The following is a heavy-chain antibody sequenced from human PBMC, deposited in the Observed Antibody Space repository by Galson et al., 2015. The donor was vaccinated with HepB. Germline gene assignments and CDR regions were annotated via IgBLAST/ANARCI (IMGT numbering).Heavy chain of an antibody. CDR2: VSGSGGSK. CDR3: VRDLSCNGGGCEYFQH. J-gene: IGHJ1*01. CDR1: GFSFSTYA. D-gene: IGHD2-15*01. V-gene: IGHV3-23*01. Sequence: SLRLSCAASGFSFSTYAMGWVRQAPGKGLEWVSAVSGSGGSKFHADSVKGRFTVSRDNSRNTLYLQMNSLRVEDTAVYYCVRDLSCNGGGCEYFQHWGQGTLVTVSS.